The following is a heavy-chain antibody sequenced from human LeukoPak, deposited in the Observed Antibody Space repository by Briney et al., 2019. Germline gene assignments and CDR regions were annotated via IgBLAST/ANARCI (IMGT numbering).Heavy chain of an antibody. Sequence: GGSLRLSCAASGFTFSSYDMHWVRQVTGKDLEWVSSIGTTGDTHYAVSVKGRFTISRENAKNSMYLQMSSLSAGDTAVYYCARSFYGDYPYWGQGTLVTVSS. CDR2: IGTTGDT. J-gene: IGHJ4*02. CDR3: ARSFYGDYPY. D-gene: IGHD4-17*01. CDR1: GFTFSSYD. V-gene: IGHV3-13*01.